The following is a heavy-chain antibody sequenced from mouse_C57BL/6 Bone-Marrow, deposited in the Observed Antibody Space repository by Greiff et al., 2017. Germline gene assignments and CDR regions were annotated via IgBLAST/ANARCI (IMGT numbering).Heavy chain of an antibody. D-gene: IGHD2-4*01. Sequence: QVQLQQSGPGLVAPSQSLSITCTVSGFSLTSYAISWVRQPPGKGLEWLGVIWTGGGTNYNSALKSRLSISKDNSKIQVFLKMNSLQTDDTARYYCARIYYDYSLYAMDYWGQGTSVTVSS. CDR1: GFSLTSYA. J-gene: IGHJ4*01. V-gene: IGHV2-9-1*01. CDR2: IWTGGGT. CDR3: ARIYYDYSLYAMDY.